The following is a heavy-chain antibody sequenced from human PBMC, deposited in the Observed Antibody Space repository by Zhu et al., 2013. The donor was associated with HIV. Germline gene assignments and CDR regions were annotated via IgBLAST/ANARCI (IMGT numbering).Heavy chain of an antibody. CDR3: ATEPRLFDYESSGNGLDI. CDR2: MNPISGNT. Sequence: QVQLVQSGAEVKKPGASVKVSCKASGNTFTTYDVNWVRQAPGQGLEWIGWMNPISGNTAYPQKFQDRIIITRNISISTAYMELRGLRSEDTAIYYCATEPRLFDYESSGNGLDIWAKGQWSRLF. D-gene: IGHD3-22*01. CDR1: GNTFTTYD. J-gene: IGHJ3*02. V-gene: IGHV1-8*03.